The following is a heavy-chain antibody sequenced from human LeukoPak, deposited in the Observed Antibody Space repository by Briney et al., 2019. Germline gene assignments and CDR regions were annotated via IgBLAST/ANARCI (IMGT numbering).Heavy chain of an antibody. CDR1: GYTFTGYY. Sequence: GASVKVSCKASGYTFTGYYMHWVRQAPGQGLEWMGWINPNSGGTNYAQKFQGRVTMTRDTSISTAYMELSRLRSDDTAVYYCARDPALGYCSSTSCYSSVEGINDYWGQGTLVTVSS. CDR3: ARDPALGYCSSTSCYSSVEGINDY. V-gene: IGHV1-2*02. D-gene: IGHD2-2*01. CDR2: INPNSGGT. J-gene: IGHJ4*02.